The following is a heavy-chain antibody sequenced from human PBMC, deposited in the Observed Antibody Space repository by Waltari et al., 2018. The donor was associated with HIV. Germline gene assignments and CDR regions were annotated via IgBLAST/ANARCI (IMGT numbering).Heavy chain of an antibody. Sequence: QVQLVQSGAEVKKPGASVKVSCKASGYTFTAYYMHWVRQAPGQGLEWMGWINPNSGGTNYAQKFQGRVTMTRDTSISTAYMELSRLRSDDTAVYYCARDQGGIAVAGTPGDYWGQGTLVTVSS. D-gene: IGHD6-19*01. V-gene: IGHV1-2*02. CDR3: ARDQGGIAVAGTPGDY. J-gene: IGHJ4*02. CDR1: GYTFTAYY. CDR2: INPNSGGT.